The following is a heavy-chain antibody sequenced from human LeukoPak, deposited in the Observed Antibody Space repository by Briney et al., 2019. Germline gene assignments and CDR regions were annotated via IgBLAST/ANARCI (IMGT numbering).Heavy chain of an antibody. CDR1: GGTFSSYA. CDR2: IIPIFGTA. CDR3: ARADYYYYYMDV. J-gene: IGHJ6*03. V-gene: IGHV1-69*05. Sequence: SVKVSCKASGGTFSSYAISWVRQAPGQGLEWMGGIIPIFGTANYAQKLQGRVTMTTDTSTSTAYMELRSLRSDDTAVYYCARADYYYYYMDVWGKGTTVTVSS.